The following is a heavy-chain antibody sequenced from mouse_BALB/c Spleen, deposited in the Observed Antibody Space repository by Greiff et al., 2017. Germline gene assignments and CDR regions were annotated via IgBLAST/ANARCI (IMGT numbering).Heavy chain of an antibody. V-gene: IGHV1-54*03. J-gene: IGHJ2*01. CDR1: GYAFTNYL. D-gene: IGHD1-2*01. Sequence: QVQLQQSGAELVRPGTSVKVSCKAPGYAFTNYLIEWVKQRPGQGLEWIGVINPGSGGTNYNEKFKGKATLTADKSSSTAYMQLSSLTSDDSAVYFCARGDYYGYPDYWGQGTTLTVSS. CDR2: INPGSGGT. CDR3: ARGDYYGYPDY.